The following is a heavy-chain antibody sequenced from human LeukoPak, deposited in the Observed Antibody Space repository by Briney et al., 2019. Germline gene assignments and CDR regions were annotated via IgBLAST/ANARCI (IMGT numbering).Heavy chain of an antibody. Sequence: PSETLSLTCAVSGGSISSSNWWSWVRQPPGKGLEWIGEIYHSGSTNYNPSLKSRVTILIDTSKKQFSLKLSSVTAADTAVYYCARESGYTYGRDYWGQGTLVTVSS. CDR3: ARESGYTYGRDY. V-gene: IGHV4-4*02. D-gene: IGHD5-18*01. CDR2: IYHSGST. CDR1: GGSISSSNW. J-gene: IGHJ4*02.